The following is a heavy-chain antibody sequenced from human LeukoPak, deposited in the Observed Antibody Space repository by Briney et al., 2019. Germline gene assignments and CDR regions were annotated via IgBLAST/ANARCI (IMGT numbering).Heavy chain of an antibody. Sequence: SETLSLTCPVSGGSISSYYWSWIRQPPGKGLEWIGYIYYSGSTNYNPSLKSRVTISVDTSKNQFSLKLSSVTAADTAVYYCARYSGTYYVYWGQGTLVTVSS. CDR1: GGSISSYY. J-gene: IGHJ4*02. D-gene: IGHD1-26*01. V-gene: IGHV4-59*01. CDR3: ARYSGTYYVY. CDR2: IYYSGST.